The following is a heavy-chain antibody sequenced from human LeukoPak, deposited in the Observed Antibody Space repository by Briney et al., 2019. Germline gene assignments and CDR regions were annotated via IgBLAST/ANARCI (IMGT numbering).Heavy chain of an antibody. CDR3: ARRARSSDY. J-gene: IGHJ4*02. CDR2: IYYSGGS. CDR1: GVSISSYY. Sequence: SETLSLTCTVSGVSISSYYWSWIRQPPGKGLEWIGYIYYSGGSSYNPSLKSRFTISVDMSKVQFSLILTSVTAADTAVYNCARRARSSDYCGQRTLVSV. D-gene: IGHD6-6*01. V-gene: IGHV4-59*01.